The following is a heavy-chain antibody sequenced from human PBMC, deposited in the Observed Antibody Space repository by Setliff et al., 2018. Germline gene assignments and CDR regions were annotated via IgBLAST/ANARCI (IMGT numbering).Heavy chain of an antibody. CDR2: IDPGDSYA. V-gene: IGHV5-10-1*01. J-gene: IGHJ5*02. Sequence: PGESLKISFQASGYNFANHWIAWVRLMPGKGLEYMGRIDPGDSYADYSPSFEGLVTISADKSRTTVYLQWTSLQASDTALYLCARLGRERSTFAWLDAWGQGTQVTVSS. CDR3: ARLGRERSTFAWLDA. D-gene: IGHD1-1*01. CDR1: GYNFANHW.